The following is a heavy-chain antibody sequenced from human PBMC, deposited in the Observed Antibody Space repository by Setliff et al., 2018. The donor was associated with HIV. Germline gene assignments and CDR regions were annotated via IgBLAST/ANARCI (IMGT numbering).Heavy chain of an antibody. V-gene: IGHV1-2*02. CDR1: GFTFSDYY. Sequence: ASVKVSCKASGFTFSDYYMHWVRQAPGQGLEWMGWVRPYNADKNYAQKFQGRVTMTSDTSISTAYLELSGLTSDDTAIYYCARDRAYCSSGSCYRPLVYYFYYMDVWGTGTTVTSP. CDR3: ARDRAYCSSGSCYRPLVYYFYYMDV. J-gene: IGHJ6*03. D-gene: IGHD2-15*01. CDR2: VRPYNADK.